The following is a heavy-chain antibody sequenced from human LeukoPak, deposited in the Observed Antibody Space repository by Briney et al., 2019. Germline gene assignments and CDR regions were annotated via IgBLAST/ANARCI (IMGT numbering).Heavy chain of an antibody. Sequence: GSLRLSCAASGFTFSSHDMHWVRQAAGKGLEWVSGFIPAGDRYYAESVKGRFTISRENAKSPLYLQMNSLRVGDTAVYYCVRGGVWGLSSNWLESWGQGILVTVSS. V-gene: IGHV3-13*04. CDR2: FIPAGDR. J-gene: IGHJ5*01. D-gene: IGHD7-27*01. CDR1: GFTFSSHD. CDR3: VRGGVWGLSSNWLES.